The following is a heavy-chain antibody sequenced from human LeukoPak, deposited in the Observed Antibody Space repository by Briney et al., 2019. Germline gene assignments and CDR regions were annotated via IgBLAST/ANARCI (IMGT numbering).Heavy chain of an antibody. Sequence: GGSLRLSCAASGFTFSDYYMSWIRQAPGKGLEWVSYISSSGSTIYYADSVKGRFTISRDNAKNSLYLQMNSLRAEDTAVYHCARGEDYNYYYYMDVWGKGTTVTVSS. CDR1: GFTFSDYY. CDR3: ARGEDYNYYYYMDV. J-gene: IGHJ6*03. V-gene: IGHV3-11*01. CDR2: ISSSGSTI.